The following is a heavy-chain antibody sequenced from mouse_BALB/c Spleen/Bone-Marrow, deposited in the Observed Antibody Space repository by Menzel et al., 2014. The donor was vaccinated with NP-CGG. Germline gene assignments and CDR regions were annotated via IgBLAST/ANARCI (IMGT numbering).Heavy chain of an antibody. CDR2: INPSTGYT. J-gene: IGHJ2*01. CDR3: ARRGDY. V-gene: IGHV1-7*01. CDR1: GYTFTSYW. Sequence: VQLQQSGAELAKPGASVKMSCKASGYTFTSYWMHWVKQRPGQGLEWIGYINPSTGYTEYNQKLKATLTADKSSSTAYMQLSSLTSEDSAVYYCARRGDYWGQGTTLTVSS.